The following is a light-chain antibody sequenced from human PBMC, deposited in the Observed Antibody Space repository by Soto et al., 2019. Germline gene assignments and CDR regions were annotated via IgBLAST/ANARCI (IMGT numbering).Light chain of an antibody. CDR1: QSVDNNH. V-gene: IGKV3-20*01. Sequence: EVVLTQSPGTQYLSPGERATLSCRASQSVDNNHLAWYEQKPGQAPRLLIYGPSRRASGIPDRFSGSGSGTDFSLTISRLEPEDVAVYCCQQYGNFPYTFGQGTRLEMK. J-gene: IGKJ2*01. CDR2: GPS. CDR3: QQYGNFPYT.